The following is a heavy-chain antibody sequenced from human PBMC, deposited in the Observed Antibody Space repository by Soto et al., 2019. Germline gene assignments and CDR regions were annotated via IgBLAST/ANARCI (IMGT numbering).Heavy chain of an antibody. J-gene: IGHJ4*02. CDR2: ISCCGGTA. D-gene: IGHD6-19*01. CDR3: AKADGQQWLLPHLEN. CDR1: GFNFNKYA. Sequence: EVQLSESGGGLVRPGESLRLSCAASGFNFNKYAMSWVRQAPGEGLEGVSGISCCGGTASYADSVKGRFTIARDDAKNTLYLDMNSLRVEDTAEYYCAKADGQQWLLPHLENWGRGTLVTVS. V-gene: IGHV3-23*01.